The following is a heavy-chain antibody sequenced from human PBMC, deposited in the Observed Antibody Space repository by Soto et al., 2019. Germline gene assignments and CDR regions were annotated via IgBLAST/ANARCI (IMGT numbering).Heavy chain of an antibody. J-gene: IGHJ5*02. CDR2: ISAYNGNT. Sequence: ASVKVSCKASGYTFTSYGISWVRQAPGQGLEWMGWISAYNGNTNYAQKLQGRVTMTTDTSTSTAYMELRRLRSDDTAVYYCGRGFRDIVLMGNWFDPWGQGTLVTVSS. V-gene: IGHV1-18*01. CDR1: GYTFTSYG. CDR3: GRGFRDIVLMGNWFDP. D-gene: IGHD2-8*01.